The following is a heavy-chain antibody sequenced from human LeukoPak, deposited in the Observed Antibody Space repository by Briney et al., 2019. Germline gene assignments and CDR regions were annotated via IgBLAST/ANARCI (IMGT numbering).Heavy chain of an antibody. J-gene: IGHJ5*02. CDR1: GYTFTGYC. CDR2: IIPKSGVT. Sequence: ASVKVSCKASGYTFTGYCIQWVRQAPGQGLEWMGWIIPKSGVTHYAQKFQGRVTMTRDTSISTAYMELSRLTSDDTAVYYCARETAAAGNYWFDPWGQGTLVTVSS. V-gene: IGHV1-2*02. D-gene: IGHD6-13*01. CDR3: ARETAAAGNYWFDP.